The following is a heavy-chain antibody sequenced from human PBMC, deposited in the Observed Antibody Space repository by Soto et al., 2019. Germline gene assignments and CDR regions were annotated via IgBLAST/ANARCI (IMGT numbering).Heavy chain of an antibody. V-gene: IGHV3-30-3*01. CDR3: ASGWGVWGGMDV. CDR2: ISYDGSNK. Sequence: QVQLVESGGGVVQPGRSLRLSCAASGFTFSSYAMHWVRQAPGKGLEWVAVISYDGSNKYYADSVKGRFTISRDNSKNTLYLQMNSLRAEDTAVYYCASGWGVWGGMDVWGQGTTVTVSS. J-gene: IGHJ6*02. CDR1: GFTFSSYA. D-gene: IGHD3-16*01.